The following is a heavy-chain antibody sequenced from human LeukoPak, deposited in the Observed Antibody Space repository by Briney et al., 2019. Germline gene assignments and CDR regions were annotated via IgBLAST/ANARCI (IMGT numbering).Heavy chain of an antibody. D-gene: IGHD3-10*01. J-gene: IGHJ4*02. CDR3: AKDKYYYGSGSSYFDY. CDR2: MQYDASNK. CDR1: GFTFSNYG. V-gene: IGHV3-30*02. Sequence: GGSLRLSCAASGFTFSNYGMHWVRQAPGKGLEWVAFMQYDASNKYYADSVKGRFTISRDNSKNTLYLQMNSLRAEDTAVYYCAKDKYYYGSGSSYFDYWGQGTLVTVSS.